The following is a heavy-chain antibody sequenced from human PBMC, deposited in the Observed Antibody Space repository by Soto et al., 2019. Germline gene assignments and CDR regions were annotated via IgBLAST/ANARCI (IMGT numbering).Heavy chain of an antibody. J-gene: IGHJ4*02. V-gene: IGHV3-30*03. CDR3: TDEVEAGY. CDR2: LSRDGGTK. CDR1: GFTVSTYG. Sequence: QVQLVESGGGVVQPGRSLRLSCAVSGFTVSTYGMHWVRQAPGKGLEWVAVLSRDGGTKYYADSVKGRFTISRDNSRNTLFLEMNSLRCVDMDVYYCTDEVEAGYWGQGTLVTVSS.